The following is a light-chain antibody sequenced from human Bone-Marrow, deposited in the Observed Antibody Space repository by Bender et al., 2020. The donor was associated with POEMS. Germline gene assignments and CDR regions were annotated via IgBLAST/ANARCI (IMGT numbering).Light chain of an antibody. V-gene: IGLV1-44*01. CDR2: GNE. J-gene: IGLJ3*02. CDR3: SAWDGIMNGWV. Sequence: QSVLTQPPSASGTPGQRVTISCSGSSSNIGGNAVNWWQQLPGTAPKLLIYGNEQRLSGVPDRFSGSKSGASDSLAISGLQSEDEADYFCSAWDGIMNGWVFGGGTELTVL. CDR1: SSNIGGNA.